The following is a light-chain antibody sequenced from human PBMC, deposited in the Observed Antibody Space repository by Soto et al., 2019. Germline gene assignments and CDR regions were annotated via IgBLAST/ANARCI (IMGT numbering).Light chain of an antibody. Sequence: EVVLTQFPATLSLSPGDRAALSCKASQSVHNFLAWYQQRPGQAPRLLIYGASNWAAGIPDRFSGSGSGTDFTLTINSLEPEDFAVYYCQQRSNWPPITFGQGTRLDIK. CDR3: QQRSNWPPIT. V-gene: IGKV3-11*01. J-gene: IGKJ5*01. CDR2: GAS. CDR1: QSVHNF.